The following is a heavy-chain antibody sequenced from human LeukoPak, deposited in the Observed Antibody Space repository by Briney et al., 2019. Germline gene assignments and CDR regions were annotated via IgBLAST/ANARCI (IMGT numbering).Heavy chain of an antibody. V-gene: IGHV1-2*02. D-gene: IGHD2-2*01. Sequence: ASVKVSCKASGYTFTGYYMHWVRQAPGQGLEWMGWINPNSGGTNYAQKFQGRVTMTRDTSISTAYMELSRLRSDDTAVYYCARSEVVPAAISTSDIWGQGTMVNVSS. J-gene: IGHJ3*02. CDR2: INPNSGGT. CDR3: ARSEVVPAAISTSDI. CDR1: GYTFTGYY.